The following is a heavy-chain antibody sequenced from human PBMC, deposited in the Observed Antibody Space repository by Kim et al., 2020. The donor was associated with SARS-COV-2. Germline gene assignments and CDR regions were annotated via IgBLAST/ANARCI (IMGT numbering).Heavy chain of an antibody. CDR2: IYHTGST. CDR1: GGSISSDDYY. Sequence: SETLSLTCTVSGGSISSDDYYWSWIRQHPGKGLEWIGYIYHTGSTFYNPSLKSRVTISVDTSKNQVSLRLISVTAADTAVYYCARDRIYSWSADTELTAMDVWGHGTTVTVSS. J-gene: IGHJ6*02. CDR3: ARDRIYSWSADTELTAMDV. D-gene: IGHD1-26*01. V-gene: IGHV4-31*03.